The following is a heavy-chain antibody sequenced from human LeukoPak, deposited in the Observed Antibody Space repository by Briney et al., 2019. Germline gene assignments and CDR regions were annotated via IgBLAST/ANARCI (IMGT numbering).Heavy chain of an antibody. CDR2: ISHTGST. V-gene: IGHV4-34*01. CDR3: ARAYRRFYYYYMDV. CDR1: GESFSGYY. D-gene: IGHD3-16*01. J-gene: IGHJ6*03. Sequence: SETLSLTCAVYGESFSGYYWTWIRQPPGKGLEWIGEISHTGSTNYNPSLKSRVTISVDMSKNQFSLNLTSVTAADTAVYYCARAYRRFYYYYMDVWGKGTTVTVSS.